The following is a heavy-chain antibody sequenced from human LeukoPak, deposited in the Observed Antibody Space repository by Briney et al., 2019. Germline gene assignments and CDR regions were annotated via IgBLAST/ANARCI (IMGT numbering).Heavy chain of an antibody. D-gene: IGHD3-10*01. J-gene: IGHJ4*02. V-gene: IGHV3-48*01. Sequence: GGSLRLSCAASGFTFSSYSMNWVRQAPGKGLEWVSYISSSGSTIYYADSVKGRFTISRDNAKNSLYLQMNSLRAEDTAVYYCARDPGGSGSYYRYFDYWGQGTLVTVSS. CDR3: ARDPGGSGSYYRYFDY. CDR1: GFTFSSYS. CDR2: ISSSGSTI.